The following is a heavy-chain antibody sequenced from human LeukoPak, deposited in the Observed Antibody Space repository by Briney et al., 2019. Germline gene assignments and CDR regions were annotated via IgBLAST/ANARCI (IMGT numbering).Heavy chain of an antibody. J-gene: IGHJ2*01. Sequence: SGTLSLTCAVSGGSISSSNWWSWVRQPPGKGLEWIGEINHSGSTNYNPSLKSRVTISVDTSKNQFSLKLSSVTAADTAVYYCAGGPTFVRGVRTTPRYFDLWGRGTLVTVSS. V-gene: IGHV4-4*02. CDR2: INHSGST. CDR3: AGGPTFVRGVRTTPRYFDL. CDR1: GGSISSSNW. D-gene: IGHD3-10*01.